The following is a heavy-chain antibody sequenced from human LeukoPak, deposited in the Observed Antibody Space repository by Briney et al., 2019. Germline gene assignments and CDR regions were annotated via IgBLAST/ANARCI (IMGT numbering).Heavy chain of an antibody. CDR2: MNQLGNEK. CDR3: ARGTYYYEF. V-gene: IGHV3-7*04. D-gene: IGHD3-16*01. J-gene: IGHJ4*02. Sequence: GGSLRLSCAASKFTFSTYWMSWVRQAPGKGPEWVAYMNQLGNEKNYLDSVKGRFTISRDNAKNSLYLQMTSLRVEDTAVYYCARGTYYYEFRGQGTLVTVSS. CDR1: KFTFSTYW.